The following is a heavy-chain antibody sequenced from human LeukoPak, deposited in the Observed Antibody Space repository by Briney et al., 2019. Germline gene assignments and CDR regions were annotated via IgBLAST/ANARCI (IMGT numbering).Heavy chain of an antibody. CDR1: GYTFTSYA. Sequence: ASVKVSCKASGYTFTSYAMHWVRQAPGQRLEWMGWINAGNGNTKYSQKFQGRVTITRDTSASTAYMELSSLRSEDTAVYYCARSGTWELPLYVVHWLDPWGQGTLVTVSS. J-gene: IGHJ5*02. D-gene: IGHD1-26*01. CDR2: INAGNGNT. V-gene: IGHV1-3*01. CDR3: ARSGTWELPLYVVHWLDP.